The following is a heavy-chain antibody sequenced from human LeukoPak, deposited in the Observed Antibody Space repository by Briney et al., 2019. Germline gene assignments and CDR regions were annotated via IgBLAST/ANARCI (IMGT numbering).Heavy chain of an antibody. CDR3: ARHSRYYDSSGYPDY. Sequence: SETLSLTCTVSGGSISSYYWSWIRQPPGKGLEWIGYIYYSGSTNYNPSLKSRVTTSVDTSKNQFSLKLSSVTAADTAVYYCARHSRYYDSSGYPDYWGQGTLVTVSS. V-gene: IGHV4-59*08. CDR1: GGSISSYY. CDR2: IYYSGST. J-gene: IGHJ4*02. D-gene: IGHD3-22*01.